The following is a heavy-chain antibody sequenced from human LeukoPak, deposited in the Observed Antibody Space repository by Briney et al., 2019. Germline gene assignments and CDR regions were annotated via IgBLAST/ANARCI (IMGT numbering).Heavy chain of an antibody. CDR2: LNGGRT. Sequence: GGSLRLSCVASGFTFSNYAMSWVRQAPGRGLEWIAALNGGRTFFQDSVRGRSTISRDNSKSTLYLQLNSLTGDDTAVYYCVKEVPTYGYFDYWGRGTLVTVSS. CDR3: VKEVPTYGYFDY. CDR1: GFTFSNYA. D-gene: IGHD2-21*01. V-gene: IGHV3-23*01. J-gene: IGHJ4*02.